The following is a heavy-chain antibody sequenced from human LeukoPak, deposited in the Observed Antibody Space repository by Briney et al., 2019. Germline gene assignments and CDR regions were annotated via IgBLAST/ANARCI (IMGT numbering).Heavy chain of an antibody. Sequence: PGGSLRLSCAASGFTFSSYEMNWVRQAPGKRLEWVSYISSSGSTIYYADSVKGRFTISRDNAKNSLYLQMNSLRAEDTAVYYCAREEFRQLWLPGAFDIWGQGTMVTVSS. CDR3: AREEFRQLWLPGAFDI. D-gene: IGHD5-18*01. V-gene: IGHV3-48*03. J-gene: IGHJ3*02. CDR2: ISSSGSTI. CDR1: GFTFSSYE.